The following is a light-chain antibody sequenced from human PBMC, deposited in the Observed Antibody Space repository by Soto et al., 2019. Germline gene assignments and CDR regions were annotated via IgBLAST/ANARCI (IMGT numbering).Light chain of an antibody. CDR3: QQSYSTPPT. V-gene: IGKV1-39*01. CDR1: QTISNY. J-gene: IGKJ2*01. Sequence: DIQMTQSPSSLSASAGDRVTITCRASQTISNYLNWYQHNPGKAPKLLISDASSLQSGVPSRFSGGRSGTDFTLTISNLQPEDFATYYCQQSYSTPPTFGQGTKVEIK. CDR2: DAS.